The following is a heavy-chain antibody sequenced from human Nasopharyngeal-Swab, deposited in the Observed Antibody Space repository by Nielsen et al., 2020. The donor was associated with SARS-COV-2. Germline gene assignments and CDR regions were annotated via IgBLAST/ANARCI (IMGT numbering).Heavy chain of an antibody. CDR1: GFTFSDYY. Sequence: LKISCAASGFTFSDYYMSWIRQAPGKGLEWVSYISSSGSTIYYADSVKGRFTISRDNAKNSLYLQMNSLRAEDTAVYYCASLLWFGELPSDYYYYGMDVWGQGTRVTVSS. CDR3: ASLLWFGELPSDYYYYGMDV. D-gene: IGHD3-10*01. V-gene: IGHV3-11*04. J-gene: IGHJ6*02. CDR2: ISSSGSTI.